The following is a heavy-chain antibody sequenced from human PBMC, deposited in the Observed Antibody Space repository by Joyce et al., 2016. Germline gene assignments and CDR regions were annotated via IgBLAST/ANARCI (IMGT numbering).Heavy chain of an antibody. D-gene: IGHD1/OR15-1a*01. CDR1: GFTFTTYR. V-gene: IGHV3-7*01. Sequence: EVQLVESGGGLVQPGGSLRLSCAASGFTFTTYRMTWVRQAPGKGREWVANVKQEGNAKYYVDSVKGRFTISRDNAKNSLYLQMNSLRAEDTAVYYCARDSNNVHIDYWGQGTLVTVSS. CDR3: ARDSNNVHIDY. CDR2: VKQEGNAK. J-gene: IGHJ4*02.